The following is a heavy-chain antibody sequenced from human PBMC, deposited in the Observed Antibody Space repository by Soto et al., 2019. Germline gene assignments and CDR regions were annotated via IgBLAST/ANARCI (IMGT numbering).Heavy chain of an antibody. J-gene: IGHJ4*02. V-gene: IGHV3-30-3*01. D-gene: IGHD4-17*01. CDR1: GFTFSSYA. CDR2: ISYDGSNK. Sequence: QVQLVESGGGVVQPGRSLRLSCAASGFTFSSYAMHWVRQAPGKGLEWVAVISYDGSNKYYADSVKGRFTISRDNSKNTLYLPMNSLRAEDTAVYHCAELSGTTVINNLLDYWGQGTLVTVSS. CDR3: AELSGTTVINNLLDY.